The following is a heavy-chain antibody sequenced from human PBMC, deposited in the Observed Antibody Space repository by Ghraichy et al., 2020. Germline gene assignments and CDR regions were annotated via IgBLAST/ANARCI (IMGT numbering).Heavy chain of an antibody. Sequence: GGSLRLSCTASGFTFGDYAMSWFRQAPGKGLEWVGFIRSKAYGGTTEYAASVKGRFTISRDDSKSIAYLQMNSLKTEDTAVYYCRLRYFGWLNYGMDVWGQGTTVTVSS. D-gene: IGHD3-9*01. CDR2: IRSKAYGGTT. V-gene: IGHV3-49*03. CDR3: RLRYFGWLNYGMDV. J-gene: IGHJ6*02. CDR1: GFTFGDYA.